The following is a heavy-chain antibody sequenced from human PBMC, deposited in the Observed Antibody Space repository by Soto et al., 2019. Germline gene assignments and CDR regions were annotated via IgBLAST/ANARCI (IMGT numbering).Heavy chain of an antibody. Sequence: QITLKESGPTLVKPTQTLALNCTFSGFSFNTRGVGVAWIRQPPGKALEWLAVNYWDDDRRYRPSLTDRLTITKDISTNQVVLTMPNMAPVDTGTYYLAHLVPGPLSFAYWGQGALVTVSS. CDR3: AHLVPGPLSFAY. V-gene: IGHV2-5*02. CDR1: GFSFNTRGVG. D-gene: IGHD6-19*01. CDR2: NYWDDDR. J-gene: IGHJ1*01.